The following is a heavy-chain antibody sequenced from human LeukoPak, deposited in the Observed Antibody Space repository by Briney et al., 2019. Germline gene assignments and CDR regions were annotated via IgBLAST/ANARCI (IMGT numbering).Heavy chain of an antibody. CDR2: IIPIFGTA. Sequence: ASVKVSCKASGGTFISYAISWVRQAPGQGLEWMGGIIPIFGTANYAQKFQGRVTITTDESTSTAYMELSSLRSEDTAVYYCARDSGGYYDSSGYAVLDYWGQGTLVTVSS. CDR3: ARDSGGYYDSSGYAVLDY. D-gene: IGHD3-22*01. CDR1: GGTFISYA. J-gene: IGHJ4*02. V-gene: IGHV1-69*05.